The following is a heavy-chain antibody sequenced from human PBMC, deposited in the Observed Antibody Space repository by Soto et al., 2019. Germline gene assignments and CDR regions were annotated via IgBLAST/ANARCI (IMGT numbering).Heavy chain of an antibody. D-gene: IGHD1-20*01. CDR1: GFTFSSYE. CDR3: ASPRITGTTMCSSGFDY. V-gene: IGHV3-48*03. J-gene: IGHJ4*02. CDR2: ISSSGSTI. Sequence: PGGSLRLSCAASGFTFSSYEMNWVRQAPGKGLEWVSYISSSGSTIYYADSVKGRFTISRDNAKNSLYLQMNSLRAEDTAVYYCASPRITGTTMCSSGFDYWGQGTLVTVSS.